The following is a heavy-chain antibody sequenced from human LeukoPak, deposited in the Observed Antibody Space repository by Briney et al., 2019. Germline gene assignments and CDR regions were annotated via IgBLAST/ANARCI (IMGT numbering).Heavy chain of an antibody. J-gene: IGHJ4*02. CDR3: ARVSDYGDYD. V-gene: IGHV3-9*01. D-gene: IGHD4-17*01. CDR2: ISWNSGTI. Sequence: GGSLRLSCAASGFTFDNYAMNWVRQVPGKGLEWISLISWNSGTIGYADSVKGRFTISRDNAKNSLYLQMNSLRAEDTAVYYCARVSDYGDYDWGQGTLVTVSS. CDR1: GFTFDNYA.